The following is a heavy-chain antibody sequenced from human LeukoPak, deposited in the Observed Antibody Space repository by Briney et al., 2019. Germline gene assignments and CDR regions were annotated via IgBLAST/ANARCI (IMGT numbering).Heavy chain of an antibody. D-gene: IGHD6-19*01. CDR2: IYYSGST. CDR3: ARDTTSSRGWYPGRFDP. Sequence: SETLSLTCTVSGGSISSYYWSWIRQPPGKGLEWIGYIYYSGSTNYNPSLKSRVTISVDTSKNQFSLKLSSVTAADTAVYYCARDTTSSRGWYPGRFDPWGQGTLVTVSS. J-gene: IGHJ5*02. CDR1: GGSISSYY. V-gene: IGHV4-59*01.